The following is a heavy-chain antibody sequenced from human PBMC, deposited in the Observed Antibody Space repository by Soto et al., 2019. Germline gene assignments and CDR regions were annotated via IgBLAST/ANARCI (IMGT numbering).Heavy chain of an antibody. V-gene: IGHV1-69*13. J-gene: IGHJ6*02. D-gene: IGHD5-18*01. CDR1: GGTFSSYA. CDR2: IIPIFGTA. CDR3: AGVGSGYSYGYFYYYGMDV. Sequence: SVKVSCKASGGTFSSYAISCVRQAPGQGLEWMGGIIPIFGTANYAQKFQGRVTITADESTSTAYMELSSLRSEDTAVYYCAGVGSGYSYGYFYYYGMDVWGQGTTVTVSS.